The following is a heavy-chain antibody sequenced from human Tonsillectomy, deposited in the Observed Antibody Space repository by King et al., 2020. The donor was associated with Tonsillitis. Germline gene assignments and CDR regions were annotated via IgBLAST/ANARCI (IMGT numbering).Heavy chain of an antibody. CDR2: IYYSGST. D-gene: IGHD3-22*01. J-gene: IGHJ4*02. Sequence: QLQESGPGLVKPSETLSLTCTVSGGSISSSNYHWGWIRQPPGKGLEWIGSIYYSGSTYYNPSLKSRVTISVETSKNQFSLKLTSVTAADTAVYYCARLDYYDSSGYLLPDYWGQGTLITVSS. CDR1: GGSISSSNYH. V-gene: IGHV4-39*01. CDR3: ARLDYYDSSGYLLPDY.